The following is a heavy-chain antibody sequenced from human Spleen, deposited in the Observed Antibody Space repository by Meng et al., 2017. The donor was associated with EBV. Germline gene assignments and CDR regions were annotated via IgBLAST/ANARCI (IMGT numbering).Heavy chain of an antibody. Sequence: HLVRCGAEGKRPGSAVRVSCQAFGGPSGTYSIAWVRQSPGRGLEGMGGIITLSGTPTYAQKFQGRLTITADPSTRTTYMELRGLTSDDTAIYYCARGHYDGYWGQGTLVTVSS. D-gene: IGHD3-16*01. CDR1: GGPSGTYS. J-gene: IGHJ4*02. V-gene: IGHV1-69*01. CDR2: IITLSGTP. CDR3: ARGHYDGY.